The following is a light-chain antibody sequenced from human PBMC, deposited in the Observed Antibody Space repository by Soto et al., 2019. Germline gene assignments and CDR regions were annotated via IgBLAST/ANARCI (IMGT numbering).Light chain of an antibody. J-gene: IGKJ1*01. V-gene: IGKV1-33*01. CDR3: QHYNSYSEA. CDR2: DAS. CDR1: QDISNY. Sequence: DIQMTQYPSYLSSSFGDRVTITCQASQDISNYLNWYQQKPGKAPKLLIYDASNLETGVPSRFSGSGSGTEFTLTISSLKTDDFATYDCQHYNSYSEAFGQGTKVDIK.